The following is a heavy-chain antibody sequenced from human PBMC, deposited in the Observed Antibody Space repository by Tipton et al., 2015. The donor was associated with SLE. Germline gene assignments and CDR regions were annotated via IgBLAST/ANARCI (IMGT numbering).Heavy chain of an antibody. CDR3: ARDRGVTDAFDI. V-gene: IGHV4-61*02. Sequence: TLSLTCTVSGGSISSGSYYWSWIRQPAGKGLEWIGRIYTSGSTNYNTSLKSRVTISVDTSKNQFSLKLSSVTAADTAVYYCARDRGVTDAFDIWGQGTMVTVSS. J-gene: IGHJ3*02. D-gene: IGHD3-10*01. CDR2: IYTSGST. CDR1: GGSISSGSYY.